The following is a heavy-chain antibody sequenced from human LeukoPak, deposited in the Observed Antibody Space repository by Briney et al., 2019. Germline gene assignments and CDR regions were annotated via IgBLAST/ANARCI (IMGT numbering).Heavy chain of an antibody. D-gene: IGHD2-2*01. J-gene: IGHJ4*02. Sequence: GSLRLSCEASGFSFSSYSMSWVRQAPGKGLEWVSFISRDSNDIYHADSVKGRFTISRDNAKNSLYLQMNSLRAEDTAVYYCARDLPAAVDWGQGTQVTVSS. CDR3: ARDLPAAVD. V-gene: IGHV3-21*01. CDR1: GFSFSSYS. CDR2: ISRDSNDI.